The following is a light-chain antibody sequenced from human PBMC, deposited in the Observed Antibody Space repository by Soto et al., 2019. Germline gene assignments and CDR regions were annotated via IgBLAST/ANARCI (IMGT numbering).Light chain of an antibody. J-gene: IGLJ1*01. CDR1: SSDVGGYNY. V-gene: IGLV2-14*01. CDR2: EVS. Sequence: QLVLTQPASVSGSPGQSITISCTGTSSDVGGYNYVSWYQQRPGKAPKLMIYEVSNRPSGVSNRFSGSKSGNTASLTISGLQTEDEADYYCSSYRSSSLYVFGSGTKLTVL. CDR3: SSYRSSSLYV.